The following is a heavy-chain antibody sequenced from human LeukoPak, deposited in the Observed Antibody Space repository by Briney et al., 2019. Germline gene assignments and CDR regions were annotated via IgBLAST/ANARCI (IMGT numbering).Heavy chain of an antibody. V-gene: IGHV3-21*01. Sequence: GGSLRLSCAASGFTFSSYSMNWVRQAPGKGLEWVSSISSSSSYIYYADSVKGRFTISRDNAKNSLYLQMNSLRAEDTAVYYCASLPRDSSYYYYGMDVWGQGTTATVSS. CDR1: GFTFSSYS. CDR2: ISSSSSYI. J-gene: IGHJ6*02. CDR3: ASLPRDSSYYYYGMDV. D-gene: IGHD2-15*01.